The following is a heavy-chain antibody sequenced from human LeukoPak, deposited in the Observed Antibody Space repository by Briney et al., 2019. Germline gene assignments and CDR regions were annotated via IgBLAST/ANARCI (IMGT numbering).Heavy chain of an antibody. CDR1: GFTFSSYG. Sequence: GRSLRLSCAASGFTFSSYGMHWVRQAPGKGLEWVAVIWYDGSNKYYADSVKGRFTISRDNSKYTLYLQMNSLRAEDTAVYYCAREFRSGSGYLTAYYFDYWGQGTLVTVSS. J-gene: IGHJ4*02. D-gene: IGHD3-22*01. V-gene: IGHV3-33*01. CDR3: AREFRSGSGYLTAYYFDY. CDR2: IWYDGSNK.